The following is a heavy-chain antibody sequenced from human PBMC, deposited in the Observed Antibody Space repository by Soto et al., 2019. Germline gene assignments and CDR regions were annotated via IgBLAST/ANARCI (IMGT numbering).Heavy chain of an antibody. CDR2: IKAYSGNT. D-gene: IGHD4-17*01. Sequence: QLQLVQSGPEAKKPGASVKVSCKASGYTFATSTIIWLRQAPGQGPEWMGWIKAYSGNTNYAQTLQGRLTMTTDTSTSTAYMELRSLTTDDTAIYYCAIADSGDDDYWGQGTLVTVSS. V-gene: IGHV1-18*01. CDR1: GYTFATST. CDR3: AIADSGDDDY. J-gene: IGHJ4*02.